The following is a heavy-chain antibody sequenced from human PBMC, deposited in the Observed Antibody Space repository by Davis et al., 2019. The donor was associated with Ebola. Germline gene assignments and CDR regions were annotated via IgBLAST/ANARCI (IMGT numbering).Heavy chain of an antibody. V-gene: IGHV3-30*03. CDR2: ISYDGSNK. D-gene: IGHD3-22*01. CDR1: GFTFSSYG. CDR3: ARGGLVEYYYDSSGYHAYYGMDV. J-gene: IGHJ6*02. Sequence: PGGSLRLSCAASGFTFSSYGMHWVRQAPGKGLEWVAVISYDGSNKYYADSVKGRFTISRDNSKKTMYLQMNSLRGEDTAVYYCARGGLVEYYYDSSGYHAYYGMDVWGQGTTVTVSS.